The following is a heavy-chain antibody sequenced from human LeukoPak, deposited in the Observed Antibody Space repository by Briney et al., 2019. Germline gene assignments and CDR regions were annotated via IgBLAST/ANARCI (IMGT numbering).Heavy chain of an antibody. V-gene: IGHV3-33*01. CDR1: GFIFSSYG. J-gene: IGHJ3*02. CDR3: ARGGEFEAFDI. D-gene: IGHD3-16*01. Sequence: GGSLGLSCAASGFIFSSYGMNWVRQAPGKGLEWVAIIWFDGSNKYYADSVKGRFTISRDNSKNTLYLQMNSLRAEDTAVYYCARGGEFEAFDIWGQGTIFNVSS. CDR2: IWFDGSNK.